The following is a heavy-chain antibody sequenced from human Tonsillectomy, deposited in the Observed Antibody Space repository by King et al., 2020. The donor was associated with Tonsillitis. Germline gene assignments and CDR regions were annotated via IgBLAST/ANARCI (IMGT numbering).Heavy chain of an antibody. D-gene: IGHD3-22*01. CDR2: IVVGSGNT. J-gene: IGHJ4*02. Sequence: MQLVQSGPEVKKPGTSVKVSCKASGFTFTISAVQWVRQARGQRLEWIGWIVVGSGNTNYAQKFQERVTITRDMSTSTAYMELSSLRSEDTAVYYCAADYYDSSGYRLDYWGQGTLVTVSS. CDR3: AADYYDSSGYRLDY. V-gene: IGHV1-58*01. CDR1: GFTFTISA.